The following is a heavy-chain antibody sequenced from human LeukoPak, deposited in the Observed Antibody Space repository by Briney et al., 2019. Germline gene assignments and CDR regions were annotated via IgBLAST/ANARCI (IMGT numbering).Heavy chain of an antibody. CDR1: GFTFDDYA. J-gene: IGHJ5*02. CDR3: VKDARYSSGWTSWFDP. Sequence: GGSLRLSCEASGFTFDDYAMHWVRQVPGKGLEWVSGINWNGAMIVYADSVKGRFAISRDNAKNSLYLQTNSLRAEDTALYYCVKDARYSSGWTSWFDPWGQGTLVTVSS. D-gene: IGHD6-19*01. V-gene: IGHV3-9*01. CDR2: INWNGAMI.